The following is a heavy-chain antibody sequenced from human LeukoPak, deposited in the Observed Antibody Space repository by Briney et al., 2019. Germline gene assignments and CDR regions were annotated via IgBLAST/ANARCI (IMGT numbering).Heavy chain of an antibody. J-gene: IGHJ4*02. CDR1: GFTFSSYA. Sequence: GGSLRLSCAASGFTFSSYAMSWVRQAPGKGLEWVSAISGSGGSTYYADSVKGRFTISRDNSKNTLYLQVNSLRAEDTAVYYCAKSVAVAGIFDYWGQGTLVTVSS. CDR3: AKSVAVAGIFDY. D-gene: IGHD6-19*01. CDR2: ISGSGGST. V-gene: IGHV3-23*01.